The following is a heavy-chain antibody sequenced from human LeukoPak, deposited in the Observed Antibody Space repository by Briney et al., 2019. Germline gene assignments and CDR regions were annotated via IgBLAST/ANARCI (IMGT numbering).Heavy chain of an antibody. V-gene: IGHV3-48*04. CDR1: GFTFSDYS. D-gene: IGHD6-13*01. Sequence: GGSLRLSCAASGFTFSDYSMNWVRQAPGKGLEWVSYISTSGGTIYYADSVKGRFTISRDNAKNSLYLQMNSLRAEDTAVYYCAREARAGTNYWGQGTLVTVSS. J-gene: IGHJ4*02. CDR3: AREARAGTNY. CDR2: ISTSGGTI.